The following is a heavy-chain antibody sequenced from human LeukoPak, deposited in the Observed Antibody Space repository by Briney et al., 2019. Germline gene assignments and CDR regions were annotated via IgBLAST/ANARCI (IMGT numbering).Heavy chain of an antibody. D-gene: IGHD3-22*01. CDR2: INHSGST. V-gene: IGHV4-34*01. J-gene: IGHJ4*02. Sequence: TSETLSLTCAVYGGSFSGYYWSWIRQPPGKGLEWIGEINHSGSTNYNPSLKSRVTISVDTSKNQFSLKLSSVTAADTAVYYCVNYYDDSDYQQPKHFDRWGQGTLVTVSS. CDR3: VNYYDDSDYQQPKHFDR. CDR1: GGSFSGYY.